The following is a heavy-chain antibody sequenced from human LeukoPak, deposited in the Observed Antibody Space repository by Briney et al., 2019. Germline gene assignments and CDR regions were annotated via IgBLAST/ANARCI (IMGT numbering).Heavy chain of an antibody. J-gene: IGHJ6*02. CDR3: ARFSNLEYYYYGMDV. D-gene: IGHD4-11*01. Sequence: SETLSLTCTVSGGSISSGDYYWSWIRQPPGTGLEWIGYIYYSGSTYYNPSLKSRVTISVDTSENQFSLKLSSVTAADTAVYYCARFSNLEYYYYGMDVWGQGTTVTVSS. V-gene: IGHV4-30-4*01. CDR1: GGSISSGDYY. CDR2: IYYSGST.